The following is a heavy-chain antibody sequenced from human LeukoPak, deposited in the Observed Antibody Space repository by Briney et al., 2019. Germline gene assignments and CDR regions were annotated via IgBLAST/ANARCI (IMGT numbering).Heavy chain of an antibody. CDR3: ARDPTDYGDYYFAY. V-gene: IGHV1-69*06. Sequence: SVKASCKASGGTFSSCAISWVRQAPGQGLEWMGGIIPIFGTANYAQKFQGGVTITADKSTSTAYMELSSLRSEDTAVYYCARDPTDYGDYYFAYWGQGTLVTVSS. D-gene: IGHD4-17*01. CDR1: GGTFSSCA. CDR2: IIPIFGTA. J-gene: IGHJ4*02.